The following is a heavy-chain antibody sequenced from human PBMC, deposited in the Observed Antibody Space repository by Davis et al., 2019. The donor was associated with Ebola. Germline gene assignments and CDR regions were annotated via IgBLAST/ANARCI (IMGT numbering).Heavy chain of an antibody. CDR3: ARGSAGWYNIDQ. D-gene: IGHD6-19*01. Sequence: GESLKISCAASGFTFSSYAMHWVRQAPGKGLEWVAVISYDGSNKYYADSVKGRFTISRDNSKNTLYLEMDNLRPEETAMYYCARGSAGWYNIDQWGQGILVTVSS. CDR1: GFTFSSYA. CDR2: ISYDGSNK. J-gene: IGHJ4*02. V-gene: IGHV3-30*04.